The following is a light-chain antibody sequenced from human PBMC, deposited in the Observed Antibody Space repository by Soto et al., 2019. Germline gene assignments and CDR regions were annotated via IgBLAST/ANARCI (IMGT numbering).Light chain of an antibody. Sequence: EIVMTQSPATLSVSPGERATLSCRASQSVSSNFAWYHQKPGQAPRLLIYGASTRATGFPARFSGSRSGTEFTLTISSLQSEDFAVYYCQQYNNWPPDTFGQGTKLEI. V-gene: IGKV3-15*01. J-gene: IGKJ2*01. CDR1: QSVSSN. CDR3: QQYNNWPPDT. CDR2: GAS.